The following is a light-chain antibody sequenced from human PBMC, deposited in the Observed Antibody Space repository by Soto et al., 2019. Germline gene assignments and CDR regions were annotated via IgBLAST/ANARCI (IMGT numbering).Light chain of an antibody. V-gene: IGKV1-5*01. CDR2: DAS. J-gene: IGKJ1*01. CDR1: QSMNDW. CDR3: LRYNAFSQT. Sequence: DIQMTQSPSTLSASVGDRVTITCRASQSMNDWLAWYQQKPGKAPKVLIYDASSLQSGVPSSFSGRGSGTEFTLTIDSLQPDDVATYYCLRYNAFSQTFGQGTKVEI.